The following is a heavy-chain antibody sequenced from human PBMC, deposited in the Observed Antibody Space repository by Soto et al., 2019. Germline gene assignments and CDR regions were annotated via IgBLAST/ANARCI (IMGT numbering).Heavy chain of an antibody. CDR2: ISHDGSKK. J-gene: IGHJ6*03. V-gene: IGHV3-30*18. CDR3: AKDHPPYDFWSGYYPQYDYYYMDV. D-gene: IGHD3-3*01. Sequence: QVQLVESGGGVVQPGRSLRLSCAASGFTFSRYGMHWVRQAPGQGLEWVAVISHDGSKKYYAESVKGRLTISRDNSKNTLYLQMNSLRAEDTAVYYCAKDHPPYDFWSGYYPQYDYYYMDVWGKRSTVTVS. CDR1: GFTFSRYG.